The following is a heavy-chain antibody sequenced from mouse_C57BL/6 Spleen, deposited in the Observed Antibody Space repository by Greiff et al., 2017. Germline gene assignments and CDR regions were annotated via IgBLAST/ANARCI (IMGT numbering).Heavy chain of an antibody. V-gene: IGHV1-4*01. Sequence: QVQLQQSGAELARPGASVKMSCKASGYTFTSYTMHWVKQRPGQGLEWIGYITPSSGYTKYNQKFKDKATLTADKSSSTAYMQLSSLTSEDSAVYYCARWDFDYYGSSLLNFDYWGQGTTLTVSS. CDR1: GYTFTSYT. D-gene: IGHD1-1*01. CDR3: ARWDFDYYGSSLLNFDY. CDR2: ITPSSGYT. J-gene: IGHJ2*01.